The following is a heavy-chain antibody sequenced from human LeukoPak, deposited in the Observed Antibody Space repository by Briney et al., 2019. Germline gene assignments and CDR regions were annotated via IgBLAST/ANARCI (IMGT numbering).Heavy chain of an antibody. CDR3: ARGVVVPAATSGSWFDP. CDR1: GYTFTSYD. V-gene: IGHV1-8*03. CDR2: MNPNSGNT. Sequence: GASVKVSCKASGYTFTSYDINWVRQATGQGLEWMGWMNPNSGNTGYAQKLQGRVTITRNTSISTAYMELSSLRSEDTAVYSCARGVVVPAATSGSWFDPWGQGTLVTVSS. D-gene: IGHD2-2*01. J-gene: IGHJ5*02.